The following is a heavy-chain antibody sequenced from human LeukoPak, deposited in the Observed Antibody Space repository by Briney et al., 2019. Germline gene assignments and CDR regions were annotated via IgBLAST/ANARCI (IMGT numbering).Heavy chain of an antibody. J-gene: IGHJ4*02. CDR2: IYYSGST. Sequence: PSETLSLTCTVSGGSMSSFYYYWGWIRQPPGKGLEWVGSIYYSGSTYYNPSLRSRVTMSVDSSKNKFSLKLSSVTAADTAVYYCGRDRGATIDYWGQGTLVTVSS. V-gene: IGHV4-39*07. D-gene: IGHD5-12*01. CDR3: GRDRGATIDY. CDR1: GGSMSSFYYY.